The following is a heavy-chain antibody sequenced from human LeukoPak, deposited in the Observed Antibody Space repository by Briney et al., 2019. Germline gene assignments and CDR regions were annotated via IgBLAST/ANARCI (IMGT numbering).Heavy chain of an antibody. V-gene: IGHV4-34*01. D-gene: IGHD3-22*01. CDR2: INHSGST. CDR1: GGSFSGYY. J-gene: IGHJ4*02. CDR3: ARRIDYYDSSGPDY. Sequence: PSETLSLTCAVYGGSFSGYYWSWIRQPPGKGLEWIGEINHSGSTNYNPSLKSRVTISVDTSKNQFSLKLSSVTAADTAVYYCARRIDYYDSSGPDYWSQGTLVTISS.